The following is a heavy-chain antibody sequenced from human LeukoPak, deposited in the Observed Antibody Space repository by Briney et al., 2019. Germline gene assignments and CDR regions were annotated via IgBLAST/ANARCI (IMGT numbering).Heavy chain of an antibody. J-gene: IGHJ4*02. CDR1: GDSISSSTYY. V-gene: IGHV4-61*05. CDR2: IYYSGST. CDR3: ARLRGSGDFDY. D-gene: IGHD3-10*01. Sequence: SETLSLTCTVSGDSISSSTYYWGWIRQPPGKGLEWIGYIYYSGSTNYNPSLKSRVTISVDTSKNQFSLKLSSVTAADTAVYYCARLRGSGDFDYWGQGTLVTVSS.